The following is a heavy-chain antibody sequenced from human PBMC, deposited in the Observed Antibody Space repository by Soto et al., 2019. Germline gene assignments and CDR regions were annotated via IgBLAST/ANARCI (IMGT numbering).Heavy chain of an antibody. CDR1: GLTFSYYA. CDR2: ISYDESKI. D-gene: IGHD3-10*01. J-gene: IGHJ4*02. CDR3: ALPRRMVRGNLLSYYLDN. Sequence: QVHLVESGGGVVQPGRSLRLSCAASGLTFSYYAMHWVRQAPGKGLEWVAVISYDESKIYYADSVKGRFTISRDNSKNTLDLQMNSLRPEDTAVYYCALPRRMVRGNLLSYYLDNWGQGTLVTVSS. V-gene: IGHV3-30*03.